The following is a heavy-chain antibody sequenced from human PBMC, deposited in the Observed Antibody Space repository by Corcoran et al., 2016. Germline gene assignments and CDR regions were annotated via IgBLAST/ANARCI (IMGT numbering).Heavy chain of an antibody. Sequence: QQQQWGAGLLKPSETLSLTSVVYGGSFSGYHWSWIRQPPGKGLEWMGEINHSGNTNYNPSLKSRVTISVDTSKNQFFLHLTSVTAADTAIYYCARPGAGAAYVYWGQGTPVTVSS. J-gene: IGHJ4*02. CDR1: GGSFSGYH. D-gene: IGHD3-10*02. CDR2: INHSGNT. V-gene: IGHV4-34*01. CDR3: ARPGAGAAYVY.